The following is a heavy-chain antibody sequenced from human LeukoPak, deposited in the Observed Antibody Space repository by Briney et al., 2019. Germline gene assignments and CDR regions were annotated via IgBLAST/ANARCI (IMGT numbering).Heavy chain of an antibody. CDR1: GGSISSYY. CDR2: IYYSGST. CDR3: ARGAYSNSYYYYYYMDV. Sequence: SETLSLTCTVSGGSISSYYWSWIRQPPGKGLEWIGYIYYSGSTNYNPSLKSRVTISVDTSKNQFSLKLSSVTAADTAVYYCARGAYSNSYYYYYYMDVWGNGTTVTVSS. D-gene: IGHD4-11*01. V-gene: IGHV4-59*01. J-gene: IGHJ6*03.